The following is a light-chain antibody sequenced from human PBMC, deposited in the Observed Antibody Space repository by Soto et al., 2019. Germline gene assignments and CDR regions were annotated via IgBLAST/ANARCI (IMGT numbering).Light chain of an antibody. CDR3: MQALQTPRT. V-gene: IGKV2-28*01. CDR1: QSLLHSNGNTF. CDR2: LGS. Sequence: EIVMTQSPLSLTVTPGEPASISCKSTQSLLHSNGNTFLDWYMQKPGQSPQLLIYLGSRRAPGAPDRVSGSGSGTHFTLRISTVEADDAGIYYCMQALQTPRTFGQGTKLAI. J-gene: IGKJ1*01.